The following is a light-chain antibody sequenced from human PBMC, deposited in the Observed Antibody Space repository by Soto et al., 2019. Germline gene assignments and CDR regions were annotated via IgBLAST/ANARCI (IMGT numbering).Light chain of an antibody. J-gene: IGKJ3*01. CDR2: DAS. CDR1: QTIGKY. Sequence: DIPVTQSPSSLSATVGDRITITCRASQTIGKYLNWYQQEPGRAPKLLIYDASYLQNGVPSRFSGSASETDFTLSISNLRPEDFATYYCQQSFSIPFTFGPGTKVNIK. CDR3: QQSFSIPFT. V-gene: IGKV1-39*01.